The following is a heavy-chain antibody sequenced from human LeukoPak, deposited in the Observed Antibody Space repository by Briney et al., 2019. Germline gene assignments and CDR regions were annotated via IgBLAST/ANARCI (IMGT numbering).Heavy chain of an antibody. CDR3: ARHMGGYSNSPFDY. CDR1: GYSFTNFW. CDR2: IYLVDSDT. J-gene: IGHJ4*02. Sequence: GESLKISCKGSGYSFTNFWVSWVRQVPGKGLEWMGVIYLVDSDTRYSPSLRGQVTISADKSISTAYLQWNSLKASDTAMYFCARHMGGYSNSPFDYWGQGTLVTVSS. D-gene: IGHD6-13*01. V-gene: IGHV5-51*01.